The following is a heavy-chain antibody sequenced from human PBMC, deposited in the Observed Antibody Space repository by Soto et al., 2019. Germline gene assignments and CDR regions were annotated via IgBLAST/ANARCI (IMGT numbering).Heavy chain of an antibody. CDR3: ARSPRSSPYFDY. Sequence: GESLKISCQCSGYTFSNFWIGWVRQLPGRGLEWMGIIYPGDQETRYSPSFHGKVTISADKSINTAYLQWNSLEASDTAFYFCARSPRSSPYFDYWGQGALVPVSS. D-gene: IGHD6-13*01. J-gene: IGHJ4*02. CDR2: IYPGDQET. V-gene: IGHV5-51*01. CDR1: GYTFSNFW.